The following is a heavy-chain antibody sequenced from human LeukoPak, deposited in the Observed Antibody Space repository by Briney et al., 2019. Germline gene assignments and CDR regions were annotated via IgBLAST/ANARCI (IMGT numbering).Heavy chain of an antibody. CDR2: IFYSGST. CDR1: GDITHY. D-gene: IGHD2-21*02. V-gene: IGHV4-59*11. Sequence: PSETLSLTCTVSGDITHYWSWIRQPPGKGLEWIGHIFYSGSTNYNPSLKSRVTISLVMSKNQISLKLSSVTTADTAMYYCARTDDAFHIWGHGTTVTVSS. J-gene: IGHJ3*02. CDR3: ARTDDAFHI.